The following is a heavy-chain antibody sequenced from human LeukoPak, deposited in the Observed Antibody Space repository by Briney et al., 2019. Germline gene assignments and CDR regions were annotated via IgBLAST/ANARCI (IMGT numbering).Heavy chain of an antibody. Sequence: SETLSLTCAVYAVSFSGYYWSWLRQPPGKGLEWFGEINHSGSTNYNPSLKSRVTISVDASQDQFSLRLSSVTAADTAVYYCARGRYVTTRGGAAAGFLDYWGQGTLVTVST. D-gene: IGHD2-2*01. CDR2: INHSGST. V-gene: IGHV4-34*01. CDR1: AVSFSGYY. J-gene: IGHJ4*02. CDR3: ARGRYVTTRGGAAAGFLDY.